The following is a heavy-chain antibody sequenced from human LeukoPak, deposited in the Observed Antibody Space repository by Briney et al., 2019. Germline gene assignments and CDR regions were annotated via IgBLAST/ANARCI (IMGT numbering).Heavy chain of an antibody. J-gene: IGHJ4*02. D-gene: IGHD6-13*01. CDR2: IIPIFGTA. CDR1: GYTFTSYG. V-gene: IGHV1-69*13. CDR3: AREGGIGSSWLFDY. Sequence: GASVKVSCKASGYTFTSYGISWVRQAPGQGLEWMGGIIPIFGTANYAQKFQGRVTITADESTSTAYMELSSLRSEDTAVYYCAREGGIGSSWLFDYWGQGTLVTVSS.